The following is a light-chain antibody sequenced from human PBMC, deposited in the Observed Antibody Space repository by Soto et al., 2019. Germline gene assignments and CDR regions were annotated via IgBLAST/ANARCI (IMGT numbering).Light chain of an antibody. CDR2: AAS. CDR1: QGISSW. CDR3: QQASSFPLT. Sequence: DSQMTPSPSSVSASVGDSVTMTCRASQGISSWLAWYQQKPGKAPKLLIYAASSLQSVVPSMFSGSSSGTYFPLTISSLQPEDFATYYCQQASSFPLTFGQGTRLEIK. V-gene: IGKV1D-12*01. J-gene: IGKJ5*01.